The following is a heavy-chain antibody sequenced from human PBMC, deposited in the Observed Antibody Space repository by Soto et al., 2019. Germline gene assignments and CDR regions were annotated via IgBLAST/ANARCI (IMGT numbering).Heavy chain of an antibody. D-gene: IGHD3-10*01. Sequence: GGALKISCEGFWKIFSPKCTGWVRHMPAKGLEWMGIIYPGDSDTRYSPSFQGQVTISADKSISTAYLQWSSLKASDTAMYYCARHYGARCDYWGQGTLVTVSS. CDR1: WKIFSPKC. CDR3: ARHYGARCDY. V-gene: IGHV5-51*01. CDR2: IYPGDSDT. J-gene: IGHJ4*02.